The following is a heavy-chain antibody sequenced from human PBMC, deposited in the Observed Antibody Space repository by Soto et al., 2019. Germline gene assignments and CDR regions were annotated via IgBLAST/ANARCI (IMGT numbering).Heavy chain of an antibody. V-gene: IGHV3-9*01. CDR2: ISWNSGSI. J-gene: IGHJ5*02. CDR3: AKDIFGSYYDFWSGYGFDP. Sequence: EVQLVESGGGLVQPGRSLRLSCAASGFTFDDYAMHWVRQAPGKGREWVSGISWNSGSIGYADSVKGRFTISRDNAKNSLYLQMNSLRAEDTALYYCAKDIFGSYYDFWSGYGFDPWGQGTLVTVSS. CDR1: GFTFDDYA. D-gene: IGHD3-3*01.